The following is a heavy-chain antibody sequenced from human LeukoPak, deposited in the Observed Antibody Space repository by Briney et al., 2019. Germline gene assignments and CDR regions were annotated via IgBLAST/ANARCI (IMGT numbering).Heavy chain of an antibody. CDR3: ATAAAGTSY. J-gene: IGHJ4*02. Sequence: PGRSLRLSCAASGFTFSSYAMHWVRQAPGKGLEWVAVISYDGSNKYYADSVKGRFTISRDNSKNTLYLQMNSLRAEDTAVYYCATAAAGTSYWGQETLVTVSS. CDR1: GFTFSSYA. V-gene: IGHV3-30*04. CDR2: ISYDGSNK. D-gene: IGHD6-13*01.